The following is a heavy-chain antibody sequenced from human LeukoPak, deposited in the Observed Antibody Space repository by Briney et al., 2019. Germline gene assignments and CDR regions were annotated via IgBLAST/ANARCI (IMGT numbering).Heavy chain of an antibody. CDR2: IIPIFGTA. V-gene: IGHV1-69*13. CDR3: ARGRYYYDSSGYEVDY. Sequence: GASVKVSCKASGGTFSSYAISWVRQAPGQGLEWMGGIIPIFGTANYAQKFQGRVTITADESTSTAYMELSSLRSEDTAVYYCARGRYYYDSSGYEVDYWGQGTLVTVSS. D-gene: IGHD3-22*01. CDR1: GGTFSSYA. J-gene: IGHJ4*02.